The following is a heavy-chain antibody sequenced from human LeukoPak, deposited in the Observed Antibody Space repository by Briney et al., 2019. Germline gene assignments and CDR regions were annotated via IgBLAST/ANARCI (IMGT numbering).Heavy chain of an antibody. Sequence: GRSLRLSCAASGFTFSNYGMHWVRQAPGQGLEWVALTSYDGSKKYHGDSVKGRFTISRDNSENTLYLQMNSLRVEDTAVYFCVRGESIGGIVPTLNGLDVWGQGTTVTVSS. CDR3: VRGESIGGIVPTLNGLDV. D-gene: IGHD5-12*01. V-gene: IGHV3-30*03. CDR1: GFTFSNYG. J-gene: IGHJ6*02. CDR2: TSYDGSKK.